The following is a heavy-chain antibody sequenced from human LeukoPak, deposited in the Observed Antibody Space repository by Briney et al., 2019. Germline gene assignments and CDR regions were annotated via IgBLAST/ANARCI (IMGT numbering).Heavy chain of an antibody. CDR1: GFTFSSYG. D-gene: IGHD3-10*01. V-gene: IGHV3-21*01. CDR3: ARPFGDAFDI. J-gene: IGHJ3*02. Sequence: GSLRLSCAASGFTFSSYGMNWVRQAPGKRLEWVSSISSCTTYIYYADSVKGRFTISRDNAKNSLYLQMNSLRAEDTAVYYCARPFGDAFDIWGQGTTVTVSS. CDR2: ISSCTTYI.